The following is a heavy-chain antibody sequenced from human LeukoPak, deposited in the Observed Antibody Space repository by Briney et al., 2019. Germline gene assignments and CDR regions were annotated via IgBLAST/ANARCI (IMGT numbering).Heavy chain of an antibody. J-gene: IGHJ4*02. Sequence: ASVMVSCKASGYTFTSYDINWVRQATGQGLEWMGWMNPNSGNTGYAQKFQGRVTITRNTSISTAYMELSSLRSEDTAVYYCARDLEGDGYNLDYWGQGTLVTVSS. CDR1: GYTFTSYD. D-gene: IGHD5-24*01. CDR2: MNPNSGNT. CDR3: ARDLEGDGYNLDY. V-gene: IGHV1-8*03.